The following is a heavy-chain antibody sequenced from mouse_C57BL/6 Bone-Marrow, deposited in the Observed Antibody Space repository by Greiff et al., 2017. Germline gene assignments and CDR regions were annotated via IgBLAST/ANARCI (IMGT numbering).Heavy chain of an antibody. J-gene: IGHJ3*01. D-gene: IGHD2-4*01. CDR2: IDPSDSYT. V-gene: IGHV1-50*01. CDR3: ARSGLRPFAY. Sequence: QVQLQQPGAELVKPGASVKLSCKASGYTFTSYWMQWVKQRPGQGLEWIGEIDPSDSYTNYNQKFKGKATLTVNTSSSTAYMQLSSLTSEDSAVYYSARSGLRPFAYWGQGTLVTVSA. CDR1: GYTFTSYW.